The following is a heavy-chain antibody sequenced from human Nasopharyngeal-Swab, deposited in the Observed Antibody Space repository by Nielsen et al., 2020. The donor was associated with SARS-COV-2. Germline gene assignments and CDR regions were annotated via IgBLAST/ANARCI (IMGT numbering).Heavy chain of an antibody. V-gene: IGHV4-61*02. Sequence: SETLSLTCTVSGGSISSGSYYWSWIRQPAGKGLEWIGRIYTSGSTNYNPSLKSRVTISVDTSKNQFSLKLSSVTAADTAVYYGARVTGYSSGWRGFDYWGQGTLVTVSS. D-gene: IGHD6-19*01. CDR1: GGSISSGSYY. J-gene: IGHJ4*02. CDR3: ARVTGYSSGWRGFDY. CDR2: IYTSGST.